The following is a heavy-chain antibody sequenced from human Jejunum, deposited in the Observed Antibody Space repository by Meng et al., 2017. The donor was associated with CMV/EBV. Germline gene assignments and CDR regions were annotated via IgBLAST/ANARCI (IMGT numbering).Heavy chain of an antibody. D-gene: IGHD4-17*01. Sequence: SRFTLKNYAMNWVRQARGKGLKWVSGISGSGGSKYKADYVKGRFTISRDNSQKTLYLQMNSLRAEDTALYYCARGGGTVTTITDYWGQGTLVTVSS. CDR1: RFTLKNYA. CDR2: ISGSGGSK. CDR3: ARGGGTVTTITDY. J-gene: IGHJ4*02. V-gene: IGHV3-23*01.